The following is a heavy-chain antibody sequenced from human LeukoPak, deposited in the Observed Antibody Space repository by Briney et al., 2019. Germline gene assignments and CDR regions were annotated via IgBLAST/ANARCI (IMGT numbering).Heavy chain of an antibody. J-gene: IGHJ3*02. V-gene: IGHV4-61*02. D-gene: IGHD3-22*01. CDR3: ARDLYYYDSSGYYLWGFDI. CDR1: GGSISSGSYY. Sequence: PSQTLSLTCSVSGGSISSGSYYWSWIRQPAGKGLEWIGRIYTSGSTNYNPSLKSRVTISVDTSKNQFSLKLSSVSAADTAVYYCARDLYYYDSSGYYLWGFDIWGQGTKVTVSS. CDR2: IYTSGST.